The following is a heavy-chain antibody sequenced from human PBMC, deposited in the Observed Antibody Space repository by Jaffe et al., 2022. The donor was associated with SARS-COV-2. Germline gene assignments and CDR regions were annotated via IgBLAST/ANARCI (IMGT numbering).Heavy chain of an antibody. D-gene: IGHD5-12*01. Sequence: EVQLVESGGGLVQPGGSLRLSCAASGFTFSSYEMNWVRQAPGKGLEWVSYISSSGSTIYYADSVKGRFTISRDNAKNSLYLQMNSLRAEDTAVYYCAREMATIQNQLIDYWGQGTLVTVSS. V-gene: IGHV3-48*03. J-gene: IGHJ4*02. CDR2: ISSSGSTI. CDR1: GFTFSSYE. CDR3: AREMATIQNQLIDY.